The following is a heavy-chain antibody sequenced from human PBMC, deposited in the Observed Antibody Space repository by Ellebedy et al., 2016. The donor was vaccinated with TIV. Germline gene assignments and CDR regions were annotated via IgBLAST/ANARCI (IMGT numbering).Heavy chain of an antibody. CDR1: GYTFTGYY. CDR2: IIPIFGTA. V-gene: IGHV1-69*06. D-gene: IGHD7-27*01. Sequence: ASVKVSCKASGYTFTGYYVHWVRQAPGQGLEWMGGIIPIFGTANYAQKFQGRVTITADKSTSTAYMELSSLRSEDTAVYYCASTDGDELTDYWGQGTLVTVSS. J-gene: IGHJ4*02. CDR3: ASTDGDELTDY.